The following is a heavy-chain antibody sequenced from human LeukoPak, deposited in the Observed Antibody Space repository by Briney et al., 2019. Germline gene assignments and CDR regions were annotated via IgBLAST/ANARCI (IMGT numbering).Heavy chain of an antibody. CDR1: GYNFRSYW. CDR2: IYPGDSDT. J-gene: IGHJ4*02. V-gene: IGHV5-51*01. D-gene: IGHD3-9*01. Sequence: GESMKISCQGSGYNFRSYWIGWVRQMPGKGLEWMGIIYPGDSDTRYSPSFQGQVTISADKSISTAYLQRSSLKASDTAMYYCARNPYFDWLSLPHFDYWGQGTLVTVSS. CDR3: ARNPYFDWLSLPHFDY.